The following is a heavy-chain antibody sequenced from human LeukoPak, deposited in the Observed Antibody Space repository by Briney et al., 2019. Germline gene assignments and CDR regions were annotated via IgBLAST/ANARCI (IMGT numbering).Heavy chain of an antibody. D-gene: IGHD6-19*01. CDR3: VKSGGYGLIDY. V-gene: IGHV4-4*02. J-gene: IGHJ4*02. CDR1: SDSIFTSKW. Sequence: PSETLSLTCTVSSDSIFTSKWWSWVRQPPGKGLEWIGQIFHSGSTSYSPSLKSRVTISMDKSKNQISLRLTSVTAADTAMYYCVKSGGYGLIDYWGQGTLVTVSS. CDR2: IFHSGST.